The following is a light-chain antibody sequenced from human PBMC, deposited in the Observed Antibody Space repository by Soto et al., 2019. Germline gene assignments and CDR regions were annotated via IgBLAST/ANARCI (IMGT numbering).Light chain of an antibody. CDR3: QQLGT. Sequence: EIVLTQSPGTLSLSPGERATLSCRASQSVSSSYLAWYQQKPGQAPRLLIYGASSRATGIPDRFSASGSGTDFTLTISRLEPEDFAVHYCQQLGTFGQGTKVEIK. V-gene: IGKV3-20*01. J-gene: IGKJ1*01. CDR1: QSVSSSY. CDR2: GAS.